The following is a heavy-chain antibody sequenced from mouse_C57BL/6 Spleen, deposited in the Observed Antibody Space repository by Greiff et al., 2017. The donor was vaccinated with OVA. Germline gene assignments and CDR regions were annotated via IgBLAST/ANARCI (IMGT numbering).Heavy chain of an antibody. CDR2: INPYNGGT. CDR1: GYTFTDYY. CDR3: ARCPITTVVAKWYFDV. D-gene: IGHD1-1*01. Sequence: EVQLQQSGPVLVKPGASVKMSCKASGYTFTDYYMNWVKQSHGKSLEWIGVINPYNGGTSYNQKFKGKATLTVDKSSSTAYMELNSLTSEDSAVYYCARCPITTVVAKWYFDVWGTGTTVTVSS. J-gene: IGHJ1*03. V-gene: IGHV1-19*01.